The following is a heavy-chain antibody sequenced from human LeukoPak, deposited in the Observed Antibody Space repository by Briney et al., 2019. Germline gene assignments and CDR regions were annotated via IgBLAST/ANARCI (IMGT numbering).Heavy chain of an antibody. CDR1: GGSFSGYY. J-gene: IGHJ4*02. V-gene: IGHV4-34*01. CDR3: ARGAVPAAILAYFDY. CDR2: INHSGST. D-gene: IGHD2-2*01. Sequence: SETLSLTCAVYGGSFSGYYWSWIRQPPGKGLEWIGEINHSGSTNYNPSLKSRATISVDTSKNQFSLKLSSVTAADTAVYYCARGAVPAAILAYFDYWGQGTLVTVSS.